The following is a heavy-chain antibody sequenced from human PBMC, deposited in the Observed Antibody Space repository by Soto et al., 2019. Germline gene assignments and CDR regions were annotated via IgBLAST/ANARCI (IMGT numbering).Heavy chain of an antibody. Sequence: GGSLRLSCAASGFNFRSYTMYWVRQAPGKGLEWVSSISGSGSYIYYGDSVKGRLTISRDNAKNSLYLQMNSLRVEDTAVYYCATIFSCSGGSCIHFGLDIWGQGTTVTVSS. V-gene: IGHV3-21*01. D-gene: IGHD2-15*01. CDR3: ATIFSCSGGSCIHFGLDI. J-gene: IGHJ6*02. CDR2: ISGSGSYI. CDR1: GFNFRSYT.